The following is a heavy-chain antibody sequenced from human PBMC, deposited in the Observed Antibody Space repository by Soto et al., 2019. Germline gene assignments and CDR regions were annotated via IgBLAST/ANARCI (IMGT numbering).Heavy chain of an antibody. J-gene: IGHJ4*02. CDR2: IYYSGST. CDR1: GGSVSSGSYY. Sequence: SSETLSLTCTVSGGSVSSGSYYWSWIRQPPGKGLEWIGYIYYSGSTNYNPSLKSRVTISVDTSKNQFSLKLSSVTAADTAVYYCSRLASGENSSGYYYPAPFFDYWGQGTLVTVSS. V-gene: IGHV4-61*01. CDR3: SRLASGENSSGYYYPAPFFDY. D-gene: IGHD3-22*01.